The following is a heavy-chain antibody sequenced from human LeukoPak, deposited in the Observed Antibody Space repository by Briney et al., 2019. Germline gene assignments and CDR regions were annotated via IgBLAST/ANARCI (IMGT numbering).Heavy chain of an antibody. D-gene: IGHD3-16*02. V-gene: IGHV1-2*02. Sequence: ASVTVSYKASGYPCTDYYLQWVRQAPGQGLEGMGWINPNSGFTNYAQKFQGRVTMTRDTSISTAYMELSRLRSDDTAVYYCARGNYNYVWGTNRLDAFDIWGQGTMVTVSS. CDR1: GYPCTDYY. J-gene: IGHJ3*02. CDR3: ARGNYNYVWGTNRLDAFDI. CDR2: INPNSGFT.